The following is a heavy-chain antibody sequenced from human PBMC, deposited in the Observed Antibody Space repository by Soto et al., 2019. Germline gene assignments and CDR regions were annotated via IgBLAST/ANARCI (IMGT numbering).Heavy chain of an antibody. CDR2: ISDSGGST. CDR1: GFTFSSYD. J-gene: IGHJ3*02. Sequence: GGSLRLSCAASGFTFSSYDMSWVRQAPGKGLEWVSAISDSGGSTYYANSVKGRFNISRDNSKKTLYLQMNSMIAEDTAVYYCAKDSSAVAGTLKDAFDIWGQGTMVTVSS. D-gene: IGHD6-19*01. CDR3: AKDSSAVAGTLKDAFDI. V-gene: IGHV3-23*01.